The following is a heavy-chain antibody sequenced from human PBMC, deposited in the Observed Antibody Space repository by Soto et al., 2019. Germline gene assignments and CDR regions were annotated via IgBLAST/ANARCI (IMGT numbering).Heavy chain of an antibody. CDR2: ISAYNGNT. CDR3: ARDRMVDYSNYRYYYYGMDV. V-gene: IGHV1-18*01. Sequence: ASVKVSCKASGYTFTSYGISWVRQAPGQGLEWMGWISAYNGNTNYAQKLQGRVTMTTDTSTSTAYMELRSLRSDDTAVYYCARDRMVDYSNYRYYYYGMDVWGQGTTVTVSS. J-gene: IGHJ6*02. D-gene: IGHD4-4*01. CDR1: GYTFTSYG.